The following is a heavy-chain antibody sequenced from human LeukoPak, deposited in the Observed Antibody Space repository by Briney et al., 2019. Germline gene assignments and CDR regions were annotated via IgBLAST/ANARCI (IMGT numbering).Heavy chain of an antibody. J-gene: IGHJ5*02. CDR1: GGSISSGSYY. CDR3: ARHTRAVADDP. V-gene: IGHV4-61*02. D-gene: IGHD6-19*01. CDR2: IYTSGST. Sequence: SETLSLTCTVSGGSISSGSYYWSWIRQPAGKGLEWIGRIYTSGSTNYNPSLKSRVTISVDTSKNQFSLKLSSVTAADTAVYYCARHTRAVADDPWGQGTLVTVSS.